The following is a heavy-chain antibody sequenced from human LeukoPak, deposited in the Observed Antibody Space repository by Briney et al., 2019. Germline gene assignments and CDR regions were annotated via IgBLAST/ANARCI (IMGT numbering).Heavy chain of an antibody. J-gene: IGHJ4*02. Sequence: SETLSLTCTVSGGSISSSSYYWGWIRQPPGKGLEWIGSIYYSGSTYYNPSLKSRVTISVDTSKNQFSLRLSSVTAADTAVYYCARLRSGSYVYFDYWGQGTLVTVSS. CDR2: IYYSGST. CDR1: GGSISSSSYY. V-gene: IGHV4-39*01. D-gene: IGHD1-26*01. CDR3: ARLRSGSYVYFDY.